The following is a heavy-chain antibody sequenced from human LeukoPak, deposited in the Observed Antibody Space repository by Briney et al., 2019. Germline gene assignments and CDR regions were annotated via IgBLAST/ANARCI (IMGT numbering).Heavy chain of an antibody. CDR3: AKDPRVATIEIFDY. D-gene: IGHD5-12*01. J-gene: IGHJ4*02. V-gene: IGHV3-23*01. CDR2: ISGGGGVT. CDR1: GFTFSSYA. Sequence: GVSLRLSCAASGFTFSSYAMSWVRQAPGKGLEWASSISGGGGVTYYADSVKGRFTISRDNSKNTLYLQMNSLIAEDTAVYYCAKDPRVATIEIFDYWGQGTLVTVSS.